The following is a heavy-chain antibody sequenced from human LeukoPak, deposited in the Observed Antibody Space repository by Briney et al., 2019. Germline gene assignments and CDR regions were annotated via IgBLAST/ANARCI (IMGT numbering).Heavy chain of an antibody. J-gene: IGHJ4*02. CDR1: GVTVRSNY. Sequence: SGGALRLSCAASGVTVRSNYMSGVPQAPGKGLEWVSLIYSDGSTYSADSVKASFTISRDNSKNQLYLQMSGLSAEDTAVYFCERGPQNPTVPPPLACWGQGTLVTVSS. V-gene: IGHV3-66*01. D-gene: IGHD4-17*01. CDR2: IYSDGST. CDR3: ERGPQNPTVPPPLAC.